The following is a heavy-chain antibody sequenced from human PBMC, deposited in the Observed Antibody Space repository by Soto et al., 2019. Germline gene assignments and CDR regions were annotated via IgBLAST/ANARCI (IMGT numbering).Heavy chain of an antibody. Sequence: QLQLQESGSGLVKPSQTLSLTCAVSGGSTSSGGYSWSWLRQPPGKGLEWIGYISHSGSTYSNPSLKRRVTISVDTSKHQSSLRLSSVTAADTAVYYCASGGLLPDYWGQGTLVTVSS. D-gene: IGHD6-19*01. CDR1: GGSTSSGGYS. CDR3: ASGGLLPDY. V-gene: IGHV4-30-2*01. J-gene: IGHJ4*02. CDR2: ISHSGST.